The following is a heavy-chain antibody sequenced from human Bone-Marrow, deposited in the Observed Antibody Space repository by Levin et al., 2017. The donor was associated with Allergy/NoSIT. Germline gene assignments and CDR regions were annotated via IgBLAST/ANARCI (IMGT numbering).Heavy chain of an antibody. V-gene: IGHV4-39*01. CDR1: GGSISSSSYY. J-gene: IGHJ6*03. CDR3: ARHADSSSFYYYYYMDV. D-gene: IGHD6-13*01. Sequence: SETLSLTCTVSGGSISSSSYYWGWIRQPPGKGLEWIGSIYYSGSTYYNPSLKSRVTISVDTSKNQFSLKLSSVTAADTAVYYCARHADSSSFYYYYYMDVWGKGTTVTVSS. CDR2: IYYSGST.